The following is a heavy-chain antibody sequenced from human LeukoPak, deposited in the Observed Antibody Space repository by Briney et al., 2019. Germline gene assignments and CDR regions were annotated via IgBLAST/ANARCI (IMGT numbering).Heavy chain of an antibody. J-gene: IGHJ5*02. CDR1: GYTFTSYG. CDR3: AREWRGYCSGGSCNGVWFDR. CDR2: ISAYNGNT. V-gene: IGHV1-18*01. Sequence: ASVKVSCKASGYTFTSYGITWVRQAPGQGLEWMGWISAYNGNTYYAQNLQGRVTMTTDTSTSTAYMELRSLRSDDTDVYYCAREWRGYCSGGSCNGVWFDRWGQGTLVTVAS. D-gene: IGHD2-15*01.